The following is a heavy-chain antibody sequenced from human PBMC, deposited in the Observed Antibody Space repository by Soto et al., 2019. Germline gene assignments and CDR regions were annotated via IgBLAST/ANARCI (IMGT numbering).Heavy chain of an antibody. J-gene: IGHJ6*02. D-gene: IGHD2-2*01. CDR3: ARVLVVLTYYYYGMDV. CDR2: INAGNGNT. CDR1: GYTFTSYA. V-gene: IGHV1-3*01. Sequence: AAVKVSCKASGYTFTSYAMHWVRQAPGQRLEWMGWINAGNGNTKYSQKFQGRVTITRDTSASTAYMELSSLRSEDTAVYYCARVLVVLTYYYYGMDVWGQGTTVTVSS.